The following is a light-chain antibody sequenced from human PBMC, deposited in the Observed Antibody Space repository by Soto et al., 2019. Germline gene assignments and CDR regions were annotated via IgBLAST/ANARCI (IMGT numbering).Light chain of an antibody. CDR3: QQYHSVPYT. Sequence: DIVMTQSPDSLVLSPGERATINCKSSQSVLYTSNNQDYLAWYQQKPGQPPKLLIDWASTRESGVPDRFSGSGSVTDFTLTISSLQAEDVAVYYCQQYHSVPYTFGQGTKLEIK. CDR1: QSVLYTSNNQDY. J-gene: IGKJ2*01. V-gene: IGKV4-1*01. CDR2: WAS.